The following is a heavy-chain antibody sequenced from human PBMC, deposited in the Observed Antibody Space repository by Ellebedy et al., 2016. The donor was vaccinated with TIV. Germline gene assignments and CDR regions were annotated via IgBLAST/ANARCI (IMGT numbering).Heavy chain of an antibody. CDR3: AADYGDYIIED. J-gene: IGHJ4*02. CDR2: ISYDGSNK. V-gene: IGHV3-30-3*01. CDR1: EFTFSSYT. Sequence: GESLKISCAASEFTFSSYTIHWVRQAPGKGLEWVAVISYDGSNKYYADSVKGRFTISRDNSKNTLYLQMNRLRSEDTAVYYCAADYGDYIIEDWGQGTLITVSS. D-gene: IGHD4-17*01.